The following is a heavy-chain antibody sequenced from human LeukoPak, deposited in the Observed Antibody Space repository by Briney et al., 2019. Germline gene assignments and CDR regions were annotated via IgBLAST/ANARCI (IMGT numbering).Heavy chain of an antibody. J-gene: IGHJ4*02. Sequence: GGSLRLSCAASGFTFRDYAMYWVRQAPGKGLEYVSVISTDGSRIYYADSVKGRFTISRDNSKNTLYLQMGSLRAEDMAFYYCTRGVAISTSSWYDTFDYWGQGALVTVSS. CDR3: TRGVAISTSSWYDTFDY. CDR1: GFTFRDYA. V-gene: IGHV3-64*02. D-gene: IGHD6-19*01. CDR2: ISTDGSRI.